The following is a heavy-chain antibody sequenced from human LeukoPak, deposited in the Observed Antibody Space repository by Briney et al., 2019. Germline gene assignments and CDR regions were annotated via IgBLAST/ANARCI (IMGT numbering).Heavy chain of an antibody. J-gene: IGHJ6*02. Sequence: ASVKVSCKASGYTFTSYYMHWVRQAPGQGLEWMGIINPSGGSTSYAQKFQGRVTMTRDASTSTVYMELSSLRSEDTAVYYCARDLGGLISLNYGMDVWGQGTTVTVSS. CDR3: ARDLGGLISLNYGMDV. D-gene: IGHD3-16*01. CDR2: INPSGGST. CDR1: GYTFTSYY. V-gene: IGHV1-46*01.